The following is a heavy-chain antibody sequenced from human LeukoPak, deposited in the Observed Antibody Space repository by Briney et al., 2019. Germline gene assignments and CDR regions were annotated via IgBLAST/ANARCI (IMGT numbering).Heavy chain of an antibody. CDR1: GGSISSYY. D-gene: IGHD4-17*01. CDR3: AREKYNYGDSDAFDI. Sequence: SESLSLTCTVSGGSISSYYWSWIRQPPGKGLEWIGYIYYSGSTNYNPSLKSRVTISVDTSKNQFSLKLSSVTAADTAVYYCAREKYNYGDSDAFDIWGQGTMVTVSS. J-gene: IGHJ3*02. CDR2: IYYSGST. V-gene: IGHV4-59*01.